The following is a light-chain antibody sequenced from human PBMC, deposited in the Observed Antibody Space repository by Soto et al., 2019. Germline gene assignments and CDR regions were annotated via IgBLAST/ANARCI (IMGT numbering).Light chain of an antibody. V-gene: IGKV3-11*01. Sequence: EIVLTQSPATLSLSPGERATLSCRASQSVSTYLAWYQQKPGQAPRLLIYGASNRATGIPARFSGSGSGTDFTLTINSLEPEDFAVYYCHQRSNWPGTFGQGTKVEIK. CDR1: QSVSTY. CDR3: HQRSNWPGT. J-gene: IGKJ1*01. CDR2: GAS.